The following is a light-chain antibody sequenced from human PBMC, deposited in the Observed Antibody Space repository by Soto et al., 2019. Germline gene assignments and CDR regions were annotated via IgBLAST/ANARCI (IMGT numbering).Light chain of an antibody. J-gene: IGKJ3*01. CDR1: QSVSSSY. Sequence: ETVLTQSPGTGSLSPGERATLSCRASQSVSSSYLAWYQQQPGQAPRLLIYGASSRATGIPDRFSGSGSGTDFTLTISRLEPEDFAVYYCQQYGSSPPCTFGPGTKVDIK. CDR2: GAS. V-gene: IGKV3-20*01. CDR3: QQYGSSPPCT.